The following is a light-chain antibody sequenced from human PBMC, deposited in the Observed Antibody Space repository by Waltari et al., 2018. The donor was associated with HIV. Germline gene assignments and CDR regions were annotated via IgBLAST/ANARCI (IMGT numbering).Light chain of an antibody. Sequence: QSALTQPRSVSGSPGQSVTLSCTGTSSDVGGYNYVSWYQQHPGNAPKLMIYDVSKRPSGVPDRFAGSKSGNTASLTSSGLQSEDEADYYCCSYAGSYTLVFGGGTKLTVL. CDR2: DVS. CDR1: SSDVGGYNY. J-gene: IGLJ2*01. V-gene: IGLV2-11*01. CDR3: CSYAGSYTLV.